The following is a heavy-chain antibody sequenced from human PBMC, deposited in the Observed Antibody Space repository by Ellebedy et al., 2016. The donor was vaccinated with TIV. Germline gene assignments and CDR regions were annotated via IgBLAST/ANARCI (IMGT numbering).Heavy chain of an antibody. D-gene: IGHD6-13*01. CDR1: GYTFTSYG. Sequence: ASVKVSXXASGYTFTSYGISWVRQAPGQGLEWMGWISAYNGNTNYAQKLQGRVTMTTDTSTSTAYMELRSLRSDDTAVYYCARDGYSSSAAHYYYYGMDVWGQGTTVTVSS. CDR2: ISAYNGNT. CDR3: ARDGYSSSAAHYYYYGMDV. J-gene: IGHJ6*02. V-gene: IGHV1-18*01.